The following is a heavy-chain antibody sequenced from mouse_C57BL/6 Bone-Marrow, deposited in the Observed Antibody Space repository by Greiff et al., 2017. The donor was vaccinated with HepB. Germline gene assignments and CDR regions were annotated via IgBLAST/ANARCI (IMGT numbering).Heavy chain of an antibody. J-gene: IGHJ4*01. CDR2: INPSTGGT. Sequence: EVKLVESGPELVKPGASVKISCKASGYSFTGYYMNWVKQSPEKSLEWIGEINPSTGGTTYNQKFKAKATLTVDKSSSTAYMQLKSLTSEDSAVYYCARGDSSGYAMDYWGQGTSVTVSS. D-gene: IGHD3-2*02. CDR3: ARGDSSGYAMDY. CDR1: GYSFTGYY. V-gene: IGHV1-42*01.